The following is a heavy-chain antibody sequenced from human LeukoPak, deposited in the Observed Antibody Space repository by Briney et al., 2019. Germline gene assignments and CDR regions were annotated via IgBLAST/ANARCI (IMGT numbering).Heavy chain of an antibody. CDR2: INPKSGDT. J-gene: IGHJ5*02. CDR3: ARDRLRLGYERTNWFDP. D-gene: IGHD2-15*01. CDR1: GYTLTDYY. Sequence: ASVKVSCKASGYTLTDYYMHWVRQAPGQGLEWMGWINPKSGDTKYVQRFQGRVTMTRDTSISTVYMELSRLRSDDTAVYYCARDRLRLGYERTNWFDPWGQGTLVTVSS. V-gene: IGHV1-2*02.